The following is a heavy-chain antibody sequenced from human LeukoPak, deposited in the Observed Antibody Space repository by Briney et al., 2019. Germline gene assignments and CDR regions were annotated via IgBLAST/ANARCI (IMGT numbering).Heavy chain of an antibody. D-gene: IGHD2-15*01. V-gene: IGHV3-20*01. CDR2: INWNGGST. CDR3: ARCSGGSCYSGFDGAFDI. Sequence: GGSLRLSCAASGFTFDDYGMSWARQAPGKWLEWVSGINWNGGSTGYADSVKGRFTISRDNAKNSLYLQMNSLRAEDTALYHCARCSGGSCYSGFDGAFDIWGQGTMVTVSS. CDR1: GFTFDDYG. J-gene: IGHJ3*02.